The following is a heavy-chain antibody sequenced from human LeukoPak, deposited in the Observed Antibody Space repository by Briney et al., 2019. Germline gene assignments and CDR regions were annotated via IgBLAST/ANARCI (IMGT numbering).Heavy chain of an antibody. D-gene: IGHD3-3*01. V-gene: IGHV3-7*01. CDR2: IKQDGSEK. J-gene: IGHJ4*02. CDR3: ARDLFGFWSGYDY. CDR1: GFTFSSYG. Sequence: PGGSLRLSCAASGFTFSSYGMHWVRQAPGKGLEWVANIKQDGSEKYYVDSVKGRSTISRDNAKNSLYLQMNSLRAEDTAVYYCARDLFGFWSGYDYWGQGTLVTVSS.